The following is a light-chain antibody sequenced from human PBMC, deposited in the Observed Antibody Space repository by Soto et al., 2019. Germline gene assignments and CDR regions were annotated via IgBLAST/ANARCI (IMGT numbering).Light chain of an antibody. J-gene: IGLJ1*01. Sequence: QSVLTQPASVSGSPGQSITISCTGTSSDVGGYNYVSWYHQHPGKAPKLMIYDVSNRPSGVSNRFSGSKSGNTASLTISGLQAEDEADYYCSSYTSSSTRVFXTGTKVTVL. CDR3: SSYTSSSTRV. CDR1: SSDVGGYNY. V-gene: IGLV2-14*01. CDR2: DVS.